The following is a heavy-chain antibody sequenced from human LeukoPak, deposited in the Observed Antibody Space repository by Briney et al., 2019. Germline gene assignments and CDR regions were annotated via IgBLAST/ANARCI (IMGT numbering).Heavy chain of an antibody. CDR2: VYPRDSDA. V-gene: IGHV5-51*01. D-gene: IGHD3-16*01. CDR1: GFSFTNYW. J-gene: IGHJ6*02. CDR3: ARHARPGGTYYYGMDV. Sequence: GESLKISCKTFGFSFTNYWIDWVRQMPGKGLEWMGTVYPRDSDARYSPSFQGQVTFSADKSSSIAYLQWSSLRASDTAIYYCARHARPGGTYYYGMDVWGQGTSVTVSS.